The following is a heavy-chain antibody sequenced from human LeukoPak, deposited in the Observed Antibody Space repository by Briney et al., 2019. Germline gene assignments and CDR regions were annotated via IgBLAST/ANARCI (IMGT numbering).Heavy chain of an antibody. D-gene: IGHD1-26*01. CDR3: ARDRGGWQLRDFDY. J-gene: IGHJ4*02. CDR2: IKQGGSEK. V-gene: IGHV3-7*01. Sequence: PGGSLRLSCAASGFTFSSYWMSWVRQAPGKGLEWVANIKQGGSEKYYVDSVKGRFTISRDNAKNSLYLQMNSLRAEDTAVYYCARDRGGWQLRDFDYWGQGTLVTVSS. CDR1: GFTFSSYW.